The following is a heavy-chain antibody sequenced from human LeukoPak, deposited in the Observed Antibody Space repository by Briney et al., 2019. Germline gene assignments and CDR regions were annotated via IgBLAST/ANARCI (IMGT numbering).Heavy chain of an antibody. J-gene: IGHJ4*02. CDR3: ARVSLGNPAFDY. V-gene: IGHV1-18*01. CDR1: GYTFTSYG. CDR2: ISAYNGNT. Sequence: ASVNVSCKASGYTFTSYGISWVRQAPGQGLAGMGWISAYNGNTNYAQKLQGRGTMTTDTSTSTAYMELRSLRSDDTAVYYCARVSLGNPAFDYWGQGTLVTVSS.